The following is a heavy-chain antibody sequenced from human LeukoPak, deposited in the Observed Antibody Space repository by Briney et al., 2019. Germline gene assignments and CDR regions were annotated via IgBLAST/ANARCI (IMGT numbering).Heavy chain of an antibody. J-gene: IGHJ4*02. CDR2: ISASGVMT. CDR3: AKDRSIGTYYTFDH. CDR1: GFTVSDYA. V-gene: IGHV3-23*01. Sequence: GGSLRLSCAASGFTVSDYAMTWVRQAPGKGLEWVSSISASGVMTYYADSVKGRFTVSRDNSKNSLYLQMKSLTAADTAVYYCAKDRSIGTYYTFDHWGQGTLSPSPQ. D-gene: IGHD1-26*01.